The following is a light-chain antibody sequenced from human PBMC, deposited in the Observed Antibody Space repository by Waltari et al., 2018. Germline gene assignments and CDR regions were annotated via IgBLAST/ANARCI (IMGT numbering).Light chain of an antibody. V-gene: IGKV4-1*01. CDR1: QSILYTFHNKNH. J-gene: IGKJ4*01. Sequence: DIVMTQSPDSLAVSLGERASINCTSSQSILYTFHNKNHLAWYQQKSGQPPKLLISWASTREGGVPARFSGSGSGTHFTLTISSLQAEDVAVYYCHQYYIPPITFGGGTKVEIK. CDR2: WAS. CDR3: HQYYIPPIT.